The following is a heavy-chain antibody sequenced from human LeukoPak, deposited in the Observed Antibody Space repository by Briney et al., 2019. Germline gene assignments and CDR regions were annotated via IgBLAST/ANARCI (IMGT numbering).Heavy chain of an antibody. CDR1: GYTFTGYY. Sequence: GASVKVSCKASGYTFTGYYMHWVRQAPGQGLEWMGWINPNSGGTNYAQKFQGRVTMTRDTSVSTAYMELSRLRSDDTAVYYCAITRAIWFGEADAFDIRGQGTMVTVSS. CDR2: INPNSGGT. D-gene: IGHD3-10*01. V-gene: IGHV1-2*02. CDR3: AITRAIWFGEADAFDI. J-gene: IGHJ3*02.